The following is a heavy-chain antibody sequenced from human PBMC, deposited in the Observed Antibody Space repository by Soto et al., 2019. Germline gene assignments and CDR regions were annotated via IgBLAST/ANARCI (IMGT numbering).Heavy chain of an antibody. CDR1: GDSINNSHW. J-gene: IGHJ5*02. Sequence: QVQLQESGPGLVQPSGTLSLTCAVSGDSINNSHWWSWVRQTPGKGLEWIGETYHSGTTNYNPSLKPRVTRSRDKSETQFSLKMYSVTGADTAVYYCAREVNSSPARGLNGFDPWGQGTLVTVSS. CDR3: AREVNSSPARGLNGFDP. CDR2: TYHSGTT. V-gene: IGHV4-4*02. D-gene: IGHD6-13*01.